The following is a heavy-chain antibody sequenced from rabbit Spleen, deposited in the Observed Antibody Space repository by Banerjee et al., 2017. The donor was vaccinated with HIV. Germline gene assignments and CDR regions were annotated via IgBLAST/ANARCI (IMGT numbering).Heavy chain of an antibody. J-gene: IGHJ4*01. CDR2: IYAGKGRT. D-gene: IGHD6-1*01. CDR3: ARAYDVDAYSWGYLTL. Sequence: QLEETGGGLVQPGGSLKLSCTASGIDLSSYWMSWVRQAPGKGLEWIGTIYAGKGRTYYASWVNGRFTISSDNAQNTVDLQMNSLTAVDRATYFCARAYDVDAYSWGYLTLWGPGTLVTVS. V-gene: IGHV1S7*01. CDR1: GIDLSSYW.